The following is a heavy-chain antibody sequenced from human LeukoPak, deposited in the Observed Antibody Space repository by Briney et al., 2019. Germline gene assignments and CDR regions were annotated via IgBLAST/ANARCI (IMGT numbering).Heavy chain of an antibody. CDR2: IDRNGDST. J-gene: IGHJ3*02. CDR1: GFTFDDYG. CDR3: ERDHKGGDGAGAFDI. D-gene: IGHD5-24*01. V-gene: IGHV3-20*04. Sequence: GGSLRLSCVASGFTFDDYGMSWVRQPPGKGLEWVSGIDRNGDSTGYADSVEGRFTISRDNAKNSLYLQMDSLRAEDTGLYYCERDHKGGDGAGAFDIWGHGTMVTVSS.